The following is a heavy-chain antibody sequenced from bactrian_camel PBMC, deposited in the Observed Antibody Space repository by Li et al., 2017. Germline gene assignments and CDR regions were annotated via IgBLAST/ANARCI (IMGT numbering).Heavy chain of an antibody. CDR2: INSGGGTT. V-gene: IGHV3S1*01. J-gene: IGHJ4*01. CDR3: ARGGRWERDYNY. CDR1: RYMYDNGC. D-gene: IGHD2*01. Sequence: HVQLVESGGGSVQAGGSLRLSCAASRYMYDNGCMGWVRQAPGKGLEWVSAINSGGGTTYYADSVKGRFTISRDNAKNMLYLQLNSLKTEDTAMYYCARGGRWERDYNYRGQGTQVTVS.